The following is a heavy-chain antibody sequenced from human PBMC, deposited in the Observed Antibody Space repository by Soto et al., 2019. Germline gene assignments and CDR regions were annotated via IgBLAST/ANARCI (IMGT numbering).Heavy chain of an antibody. V-gene: IGHV4-31*03. J-gene: IGHJ4*02. Sequence: SETLSLTCSVSGDYIHVGGYYWTWIRQRPGKGLEWMGYIYYTGKTYYNPSLESRLTMSVDRSKNQFSLRLTSVTAADKAVYYCARGGGYDSFDFWGQGIQVTVSS. CDR1: GDYIHVGGYY. CDR3: ARGGGYDSFDF. D-gene: IGHD2-15*01. CDR2: IYYTGKT.